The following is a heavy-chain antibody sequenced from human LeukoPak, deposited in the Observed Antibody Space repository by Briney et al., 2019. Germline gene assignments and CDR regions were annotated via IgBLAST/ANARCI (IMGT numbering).Heavy chain of an antibody. J-gene: IGHJ4*02. V-gene: IGHV3-11*04. Sequence: YWGWIRQPPGKGLEWVSYIDSSGDTIYYADSVKGRFTISRDNAKNSLYLQMNSLRAEDTAVYYCARDGGSAWFLDYWGQGTLVTVSS. D-gene: IGHD6-19*01. CDR2: IDSSGDTI. CDR3: ARDGGSAWFLDY. CDR1: Y.